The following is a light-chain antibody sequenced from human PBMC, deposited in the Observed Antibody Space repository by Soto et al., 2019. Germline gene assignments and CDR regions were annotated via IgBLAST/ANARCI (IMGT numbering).Light chain of an antibody. V-gene: IGKV2D-29*02. CDR3: MQSTQLPPT. J-gene: IGKJ5*01. CDR2: EVS. CDR1: QSLLHITGETF. Sequence: DIVLTQSPDSLAVSLGERATINCRSSQSLLHITGETFLFWYLQKPGQSPQLLIYEVSTRVSGVPDRFSGSGSGTDFTLEISRVETDDVGIYYCMQSTQLPPTFGQGTRLGIK.